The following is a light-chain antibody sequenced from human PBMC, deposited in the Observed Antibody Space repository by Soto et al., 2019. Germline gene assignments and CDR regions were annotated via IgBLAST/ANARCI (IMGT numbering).Light chain of an antibody. V-gene: IGKV3-11*01. CDR1: QGVGRF. J-gene: IGKJ4*01. Sequence: EIVLTQSPATLSLSPGERAALSCRASQGVGRFLAWYQQKPGQAPRLLIYDASNRATGIPARFSGSGSETDFTLAIDNLEPEDVAVYYYQQRGGWPLTFGGGTKVEIK. CDR2: DAS. CDR3: QQRGGWPLT.